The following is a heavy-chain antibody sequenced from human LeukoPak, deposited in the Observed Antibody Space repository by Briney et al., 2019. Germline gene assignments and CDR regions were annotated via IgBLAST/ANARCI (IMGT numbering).Heavy chain of an antibody. D-gene: IGHD6-19*01. V-gene: IGHV4-30-4*01. CDR2: IYYSGST. CDR3: ARGRYSSGCLDY. J-gene: IGHJ4*02. CDR1: GGSISSGDYY. Sequence: SETLSLTCTVSGGSISSGDYYWSWIRQPPGKGLEWIGYIYYSGSTYYNPSLKSRVTISVDKSKNQFSLKLSSVTAADTAVYYCARGRYSSGCLDYWGQGTLVTVSS.